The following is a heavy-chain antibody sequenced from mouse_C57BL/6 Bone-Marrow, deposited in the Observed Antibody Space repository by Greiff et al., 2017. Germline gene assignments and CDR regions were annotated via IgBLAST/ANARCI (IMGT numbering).Heavy chain of an antibody. D-gene: IGHD1-1*01. V-gene: IGHV1-64*01. CDR3: ARDYGSRWDMDD. J-gene: IGHJ4*01. Sequence: QVQLQQPGAELVKPGASVKLSCKASGYTFTSYWMHWVKQRPGQGLEWIGMIHPNSGSTNYNEKFKSKATLTVDKSSSTAYMQLSSLTSEDSAVYDCARDYGSRWDMDDWGKGTSVTVSS. CDR1: GYTFTSYW. CDR2: IHPNSGST.